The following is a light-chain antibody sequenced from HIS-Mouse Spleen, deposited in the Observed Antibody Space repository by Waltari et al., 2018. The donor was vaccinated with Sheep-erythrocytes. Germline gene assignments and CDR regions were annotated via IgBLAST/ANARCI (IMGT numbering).Light chain of an antibody. V-gene: IGLV1-51*01. CDR2: DNN. Sequence: QSVLTQPPSVSAAPGQKVTISCSGSSSNIGNNYVSWYQQLPGTAPKLLIYDNNKRPSGIPDRSSGSKSGTSATLGITGLQTGDEADYYCGTWDSSLSAGRVFGGGTKLTVL. J-gene: IGLJ3*02. CDR3: GTWDSSLSAGRV. CDR1: SSNIGNNY.